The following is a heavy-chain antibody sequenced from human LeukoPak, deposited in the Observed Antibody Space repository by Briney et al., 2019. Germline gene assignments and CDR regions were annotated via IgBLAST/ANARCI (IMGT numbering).Heavy chain of an antibody. CDR3: ARGRIAAAGRSSNWFDP. J-gene: IGHJ5*02. CDR2: INHSGST. V-gene: IGHV4-34*01. CDR1: GGSFSGYY. Sequence: SETLSLTCAVYGGSFSGYYWSWIRQPPGKGLEWIGEINHSGSTNYNPSLKSRVTISVDTSKNQFSLKLGSVTAADTAVYYCARGRIAAAGRSSNWFDPWGQGTLVTVSS. D-gene: IGHD6-13*01.